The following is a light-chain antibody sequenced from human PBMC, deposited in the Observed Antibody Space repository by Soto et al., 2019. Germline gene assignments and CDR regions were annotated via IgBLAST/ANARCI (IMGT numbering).Light chain of an antibody. CDR3: QQYINRWT. J-gene: IGKJ1*01. V-gene: IGKV1-5*03. CDR2: KAS. CDR1: QSISTW. Sequence: DIQMTQSPSTLSASVGDRVTITCRASQSISTWLAWYQQKPGKAPKLLIYKASSLESGVPSRFSGSGSGTEFTLTIGSLQPDDSATYYCQQYINRWTFGQGTKVEIK.